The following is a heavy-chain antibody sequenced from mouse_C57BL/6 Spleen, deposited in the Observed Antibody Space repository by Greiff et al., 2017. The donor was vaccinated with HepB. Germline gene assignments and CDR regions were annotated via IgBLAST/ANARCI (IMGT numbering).Heavy chain of an antibody. Sequence: EVMLVESGPGMVKPSQSLSLTCTVTGYSITSGYDWHWIRHFPGNKLEWMGYISYSGSTNYNPSLKSRISITHDTSKNHFFLKLNSVTTEDTATYYCARGSSPGFAYWGQGTLVTVSA. CDR2: ISYSGST. CDR1: GYSITSGYD. V-gene: IGHV3-1*01. D-gene: IGHD1-3*01. J-gene: IGHJ3*01. CDR3: ARGSSPGFAY.